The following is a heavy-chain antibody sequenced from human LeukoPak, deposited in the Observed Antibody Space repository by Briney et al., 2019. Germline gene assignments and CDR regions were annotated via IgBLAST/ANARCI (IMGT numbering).Heavy chain of an antibody. D-gene: IGHD3-3*02. CDR1: GGSISSYY. V-gene: IGHV4-4*08. CDR3: ARGGISRSYYYYMDV. CDR2: IYTSGST. J-gene: IGHJ6*03. Sequence: SETLSLTCTVSGGSISSYYWSWIRQPPGKGLEWIGRIYTSGSTNYNPSLKSRVTISVDTSKNQFSLKLSSVTAADTAVYYCARGGISRSYYYYMDVWGKGTTVTISS.